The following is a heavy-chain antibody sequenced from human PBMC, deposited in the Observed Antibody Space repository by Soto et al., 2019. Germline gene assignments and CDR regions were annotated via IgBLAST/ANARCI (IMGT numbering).Heavy chain of an antibody. D-gene: IGHD3-10*01. CDR1: GGSISSSSYY. V-gene: IGHV4-39*01. CDR3: ARQAAVLLWFGDGFDP. CDR2: IYYSGST. J-gene: IGHJ5*02. Sequence: SETLSLTCTVSGGSISSSSYYWGWIRQPPGKGLEWIGSIYYSGSTYYNPSLKSRVTISVDTSKNQFSLKLSSVTAADTAVYYCARQAAVLLWFGDGFDPWGQGTLVTVSS.